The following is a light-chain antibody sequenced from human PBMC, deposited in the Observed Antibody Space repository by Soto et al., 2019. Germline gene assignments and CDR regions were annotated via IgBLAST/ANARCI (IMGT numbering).Light chain of an antibody. Sequence: QPVLTQPPSVSGAPGQRVTISCTGSSSSIGAGYDVHWYHQLPGTAPKLLIYGNNNRPSGVPDRFSGSRSGTSASLAITGLQAEDEADYYCQSYDSSLSVWVFGGGTKVTVL. CDR3: QSYDSSLSVWV. CDR1: SSSIGAGYD. V-gene: IGLV1-40*01. J-gene: IGLJ3*02. CDR2: GNN.